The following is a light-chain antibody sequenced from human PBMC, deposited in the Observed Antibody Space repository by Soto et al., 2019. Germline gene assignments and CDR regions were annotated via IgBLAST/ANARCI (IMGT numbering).Light chain of an antibody. J-gene: IGKJ5*01. CDR1: QSVGIY. V-gene: IGKV3-11*01. CDR3: QYRNTWPPA. Sequence: EIVLTQSPATLSLSPGERATLSCRASQSVGIYLGWYQQRPGQAPRLLIYEASNRAAGIPARFSGSGSGTDFTLTITSLEYEDFAVYYCQYRNTWPPAFGQGTRLEIK. CDR2: EAS.